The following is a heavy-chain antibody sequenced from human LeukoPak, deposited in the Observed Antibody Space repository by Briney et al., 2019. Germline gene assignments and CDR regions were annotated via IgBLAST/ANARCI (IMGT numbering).Heavy chain of an antibody. V-gene: IGHV1-8*01. CDR2: MNPNSGNT. CDR3: ASWFYDSSGYYFSGFDP. CDR1: GYTFTSYD. Sequence: ASVKVSCKASGYTFTSYDINWVRQAPGQGLEWMGWMNPNSGNTGYAQKFQGRVTMTRNTSISTAYMELSSLRSEDTAVYYCASWFYDSSGYYFSGFDPWGQGTLVTVSS. D-gene: IGHD3-22*01. J-gene: IGHJ5*02.